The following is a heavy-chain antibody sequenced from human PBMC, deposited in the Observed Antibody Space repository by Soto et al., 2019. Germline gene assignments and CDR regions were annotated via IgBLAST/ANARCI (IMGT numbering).Heavy chain of an antibody. CDR3: ARLTGDRAFDI. J-gene: IGHJ3*02. Sequence: QVHLQESGPGLVKPSETLSLTCTVSGVSITNYFWSWIRQSPGKGLEWIGYIFYTGSTNYSPSLKSRVTISVDTSKNQFSLRQSSVTAADAAVYYCARLTGDRAFDIWGQGTIVIVSS. D-gene: IGHD7-27*01. V-gene: IGHV4-59*08. CDR1: GVSITNYF. CDR2: IFYTGST.